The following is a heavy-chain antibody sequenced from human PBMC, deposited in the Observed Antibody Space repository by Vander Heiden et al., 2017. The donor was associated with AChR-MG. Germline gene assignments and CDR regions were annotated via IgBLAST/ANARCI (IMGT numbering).Heavy chain of an antibody. CDR3: ATGDYYGSGSYYPPGS. CDR2: IIPIFGTA. V-gene: IGHV1-69*06. Sequence: QVQLVQSGAEVKKPGPSVMVSCKASGGTFSSYAISWVRQAPGQGLEWMGGIIPIFGTANYAQKFQGRVTITADKSTSTAYMELSSLRSEDTAVYYCATGDYYGSGSYYPPGSWGQGTLVTVSS. CDR1: GGTFSSYA. J-gene: IGHJ4*02. D-gene: IGHD3-10*01.